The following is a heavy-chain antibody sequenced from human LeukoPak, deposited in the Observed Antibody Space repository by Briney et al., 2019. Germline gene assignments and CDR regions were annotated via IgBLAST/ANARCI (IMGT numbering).Heavy chain of an antibody. Sequence: GASVKVSCKASGFTTYYMHWVRQAPGQGLEWMGIINPSGDSTSYAQKFQGRVTMTRDTSTSTVYMELSSLRSEDTAVYYCARGCSRGSCRYFDYWGQGTLVTVSS. CDR3: ARGCSRGSCRYFDY. CDR2: INPSGDST. V-gene: IGHV1-46*01. CDR1: GFTTYY. J-gene: IGHJ4*02. D-gene: IGHD2-15*01.